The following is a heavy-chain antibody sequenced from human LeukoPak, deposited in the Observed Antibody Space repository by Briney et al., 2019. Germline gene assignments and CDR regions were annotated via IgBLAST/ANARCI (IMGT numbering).Heavy chain of an antibody. J-gene: IGHJ4*02. CDR1: GFTFSDYY. CDR2: ISSSGSTI. CDR3: AKGQYGSGSYYKNYFDY. D-gene: IGHD3-10*01. V-gene: IGHV3-11*01. Sequence: GGSLRLSCAASGFTFSDYYMSWIRQAPGKGLEWVSYISSSGSTIYYADSVKGRFTISRDNSKNTLYLQMNSLRAEDTAVYYCAKGQYGSGSYYKNYFDYWGQGTLVTVSS.